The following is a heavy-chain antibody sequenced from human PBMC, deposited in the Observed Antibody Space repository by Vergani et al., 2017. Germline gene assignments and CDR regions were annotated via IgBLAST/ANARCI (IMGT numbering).Heavy chain of an antibody. Sequence: EVQLVESGGGLVKPGGSLRLSCAASGFTFSNAWMSWVRQAPGKGLEWVGRIKSKTDGVKTDYAAPVKGRFTIYRDNSKNTLYLQMNSLRAEDTDVYYCAKDHNPPPTARAPPDYWGQGTLVTVSS. V-gene: IGHV3-15*01. CDR2: IKSKTDGVKT. J-gene: IGHJ4*02. D-gene: IGHD5-18*01. CDR3: AKDHNPPPTARAPPDY. CDR1: GFTFSNAW.